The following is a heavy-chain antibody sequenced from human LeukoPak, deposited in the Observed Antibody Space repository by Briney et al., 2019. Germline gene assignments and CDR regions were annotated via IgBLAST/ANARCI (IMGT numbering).Heavy chain of an antibody. D-gene: IGHD4-17*01. CDR2: ISGSGGST. V-gene: IGHV3-23*01. CDR1: GFTVSSNY. CDR3: SKKGQSEDYGKPG. Sequence: HSGGSLRLSCAASGFTVSSNYMSWVRQAPGKGLEWVSTISGSGGSTYYADSVKGRFTISRDNSKNTLYLQMSSLRADDTAVYYCSKKGQSEDYGKPGWGQGTLVTVSS. J-gene: IGHJ4*02.